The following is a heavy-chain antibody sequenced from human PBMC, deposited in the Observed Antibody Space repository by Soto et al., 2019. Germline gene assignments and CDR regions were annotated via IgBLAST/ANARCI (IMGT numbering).Heavy chain of an antibody. CDR1: GGSISSGDYY. D-gene: IGHD6-13*01. V-gene: IGHV4-61*08. J-gene: IGHJ4*02. Sequence: SETLSLTCTVSGGSISSGDYYWSWIRQPPGKGLEWIGYIHYSGSTNYNPSLKSRVTISVDTSKNQLSLKLSSVTAADTAVYYCARGSAAGTKSPFDYWGQGTLVTVSS. CDR3: ARGSAAGTKSPFDY. CDR2: IHYSGST.